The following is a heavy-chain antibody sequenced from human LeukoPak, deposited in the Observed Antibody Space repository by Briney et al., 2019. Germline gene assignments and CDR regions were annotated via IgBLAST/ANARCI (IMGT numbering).Heavy chain of an antibody. Sequence: ASVKVSCKASGYTFTGYYMHWVRQAPGQGLEWMGFISPNSGGTNYALQFRGRVTVTGDTSINTAYLEIKNLKSDDRAVYYCARGWDLQLSRTYFDYWGQGTLVTVST. CDR3: ARGWDLQLSRTYFDY. J-gene: IGHJ4*02. CDR2: ISPNSGGT. V-gene: IGHV1-2*02. D-gene: IGHD3-16*02. CDR1: GYTFTGYY.